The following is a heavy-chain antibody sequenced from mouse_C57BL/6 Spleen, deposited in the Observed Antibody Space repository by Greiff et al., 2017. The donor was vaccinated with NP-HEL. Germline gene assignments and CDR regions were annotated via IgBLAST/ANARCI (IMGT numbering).Heavy chain of an antibody. V-gene: IGHV3-6*01. CDR2: ISYDGSN. D-gene: IGHD2-4*01. Sequence: EVKLEESGPGLVKPSQSLSLTCSVTGYSITSGYYWNWIRQFPGNKLEWMGYISYDGSNNYNPSLKNRISITRDTSKNQFFLKLNSVTTEDTATYYCARGAIYYDYDVDWYFDVWGTGTTVTVSS. J-gene: IGHJ1*03. CDR1: GYSITSGYY. CDR3: ARGAIYYDYDVDWYFDV.